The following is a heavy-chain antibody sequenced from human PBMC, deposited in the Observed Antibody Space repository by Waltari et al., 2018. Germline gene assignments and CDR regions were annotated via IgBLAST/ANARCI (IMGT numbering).Heavy chain of an antibody. CDR1: GFTFGDYA. D-gene: IGHD1-26*01. V-gene: IGHV3-74*02. CDR3: VRRSSREADGVGPIVDY. Sequence: EVQLVESGGGLVQPGRSLRLSCTASGFTFGDYAMSWVRQAPGKGLVWVSRISNDGRTTTYADSVKGRFTIARDNAKNTLFLQINSLRAEDTAIYYCVRRSSREADGVGPIVDYWGQGTLVTVSS. CDR2: ISNDGRTT. J-gene: IGHJ4*02.